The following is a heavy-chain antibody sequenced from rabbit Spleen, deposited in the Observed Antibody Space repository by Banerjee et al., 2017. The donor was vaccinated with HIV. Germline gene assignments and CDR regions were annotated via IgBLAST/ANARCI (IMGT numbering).Heavy chain of an antibody. CDR1: GVSFSSSSY. J-gene: IGHJ4*01. V-gene: IGHV1S45*01. Sequence: QEQLVESGGDLVKPGASLTLTCTASGVSFSSSSYMCWVRQAPGKGLEWIACIDTGSSGFTYFASWAKGRFTISKTSSTTVTLQMTSLTAADTATYFCARDLVAVIGWNFNLWGPGTLVTVS. CDR2: IDTGSSGFT. CDR3: ARDLVAVIGWNFNL. D-gene: IGHD1-1*01.